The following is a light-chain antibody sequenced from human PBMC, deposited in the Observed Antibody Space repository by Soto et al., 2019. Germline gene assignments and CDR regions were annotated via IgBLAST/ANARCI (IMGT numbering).Light chain of an antibody. CDR1: EGISVY. V-gene: IGKV1-39*01. CDR2: ASS. J-gene: IGKJ3*01. CDR3: QQSYSTPFT. Sequence: DIQMTQSPSALSASVGDRVNITCRASEGISVYLAWYQQRPGKAPKLLIYASSILQSGVPSRFSGSGSGTDFTLTISSLQPEDFATYYCQQSYSTPFTFGPGTKVDIK.